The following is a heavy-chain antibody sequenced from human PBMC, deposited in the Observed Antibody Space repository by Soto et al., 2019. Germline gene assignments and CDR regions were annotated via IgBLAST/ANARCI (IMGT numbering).Heavy chain of an antibody. V-gene: IGHV3-23*01. Sequence: EVQLLQSGGGLVQPGTSLRLSCAASGFTFKYYAMTWVRQAPGKGLEWVSTISGSGDKTDYADSVKGRFRVSRDNSKDPLYLQMDSLRADDTALYYCARESKWYGGQYFQDWGQGTLVTVSS. CDR3: ARESKWYGGQYFQD. CDR1: GFTFKYYA. CDR2: ISGSGDKT. J-gene: IGHJ1*01. D-gene: IGHD2-8*01.